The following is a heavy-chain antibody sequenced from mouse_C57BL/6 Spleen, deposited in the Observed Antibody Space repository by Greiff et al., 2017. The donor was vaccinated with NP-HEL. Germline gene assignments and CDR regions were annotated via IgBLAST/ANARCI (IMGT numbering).Heavy chain of an antibody. Sequence: QVQLQQSGAELVRPGSSVKLSCKASGYTFTSYWMDWVKQRPGQGLEWIGNIYPSDSETHYNQKFKDKATLTVDKSSSTAYMQLSSLTSEDSAVYYCARLTGTWDYFDYWGQGTTLTVSS. J-gene: IGHJ2*01. CDR1: GYTFTSYW. CDR3: ARLTGTWDYFDY. CDR2: IYPSDSET. V-gene: IGHV1-61*01. D-gene: IGHD4-1*01.